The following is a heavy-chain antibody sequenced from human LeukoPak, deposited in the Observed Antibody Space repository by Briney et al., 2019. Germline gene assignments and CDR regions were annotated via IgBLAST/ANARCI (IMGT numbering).Heavy chain of an antibody. D-gene: IGHD3-10*01. CDR1: GFTFSDYY. CDR2: ISSSGSTI. J-gene: IGHJ6*02. Sequence: GGSLRLSCAASGFTFSDYYMSWIRQAPGKGLEWVSYISSSGSTIYYADSVKGRFTISRDNSKNTLYLQMNSLRAEDTAVYYCAKGSQLLWFGELLYPYGMDVWGQGTTVTVSS. V-gene: IGHV3-11*01. CDR3: AKGSQLLWFGELLYPYGMDV.